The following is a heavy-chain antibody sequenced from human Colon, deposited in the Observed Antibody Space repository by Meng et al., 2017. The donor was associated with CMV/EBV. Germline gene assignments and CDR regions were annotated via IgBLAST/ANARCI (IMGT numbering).Heavy chain of an antibody. V-gene: IGHV3-21*01. D-gene: IGHD6-13*01. Sequence: GESLKISCAASGFTFSSYGMNWVRQAPGRGLEWVASIVTTGSAVYYADSVKGRFTISRDNAKNSLYLQMSSLSAEDTAVYYCARGNSHSFDYWGQGTLVTVSS. CDR2: IVTTGSAV. J-gene: IGHJ4*02. CDR3: ARGNSHSFDY. CDR1: GFTFSSYG.